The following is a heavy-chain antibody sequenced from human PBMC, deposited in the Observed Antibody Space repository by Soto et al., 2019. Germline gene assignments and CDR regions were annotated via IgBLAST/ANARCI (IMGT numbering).Heavy chain of an antibody. CDR3: ARGSGQHWRFDP. D-gene: IGHD1-1*01. V-gene: IGHV1-18*01. Sequence: GASVKVSCKASGYTFTNYGISWVRQAPGQGLECMGWINAGTGHTKYSQKFQDRVTITTDTSATTAYMELSSLKYEDTAVYYCARGSGQHWRFDPWGQGTLVTVSS. J-gene: IGHJ5*02. CDR2: INAGTGHT. CDR1: GYTFTNYG.